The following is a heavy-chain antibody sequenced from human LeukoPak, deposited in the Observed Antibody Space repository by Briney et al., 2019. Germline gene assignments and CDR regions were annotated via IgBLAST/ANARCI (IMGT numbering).Heavy chain of an antibody. J-gene: IGHJ3*02. CDR3: AGTDDSSTDGNALGI. D-gene: IGHD3-22*01. CDR1: GFTFSSYW. V-gene: IGHV3-74*01. Sequence: GGSLRLSCAASGFTFSSYWMHWVRQAPGKGLVWVSRFKSDGSDTRYADSVKGRFTFSRDNAKNTLYLQMNSLRAEDTAVYYCAGTDDSSTDGNALGIWGQGTMVTVS. CDR2: FKSDGSDT.